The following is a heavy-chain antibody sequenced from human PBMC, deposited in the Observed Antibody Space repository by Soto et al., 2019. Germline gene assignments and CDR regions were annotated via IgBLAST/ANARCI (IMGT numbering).Heavy chain of an antibody. D-gene: IGHD6-13*01. J-gene: IGHJ5*02. CDR2: ISYDESHE. V-gene: IGHV3-30*04. Sequence: GVSLRLSCAASEYNSRSYAMHRDRQAPGKGLEWVAVISYDESHEYYADSVKGRFTISRDNSKNTLYLQMNSLRGDDTAVYYCARAGYSSSWNWFDPWGQGTQVTVSS. CDR1: EYNSRSYA. CDR3: ARAGYSSSWNWFDP.